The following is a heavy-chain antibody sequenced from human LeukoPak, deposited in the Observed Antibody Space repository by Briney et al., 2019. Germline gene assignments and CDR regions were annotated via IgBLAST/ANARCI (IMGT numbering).Heavy chain of an antibody. V-gene: IGHV4-59*01. CDR3: ARRLEWAVAGYYYYYMDV. CDR2: IYYSGST. D-gene: IGHD6-19*01. Sequence: SETLSLTCTVSGGSISSYSWSWIRQPPGKGLEWIGYIYYSGSTNYNPSLKSRVTISVDTSKNQFSLKLSSVTAADTAVYYYARRLEWAVAGYYYYYMDVRGKGTTVTVSS. J-gene: IGHJ6*03. CDR1: GGSISSYS.